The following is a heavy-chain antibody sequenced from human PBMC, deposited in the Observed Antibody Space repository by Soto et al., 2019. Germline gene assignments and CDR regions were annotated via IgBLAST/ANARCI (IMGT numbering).Heavy chain of an antibody. CDR1: GFSLSTSGVG. Sequence: QITLKESGPTLVKPTQTLTLTCTFSGFSLSTSGVGVGWISQPPGKALEWLALIYWDDDKRYSPSLKSRLTITHYTSNHPLVLTMTNLDPVHTPTYYCAHRHYSASTRRYYYYAMDVLRQGTTVTVSS. V-gene: IGHV2-5*02. CDR3: AHRHYSASTRRYYYYAMDV. CDR2: IYWDDDK. D-gene: IGHD3-22*01. J-gene: IGHJ6*02.